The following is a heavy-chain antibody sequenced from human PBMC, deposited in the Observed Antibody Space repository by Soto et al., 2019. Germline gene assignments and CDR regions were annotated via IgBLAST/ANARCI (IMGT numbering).Heavy chain of an antibody. CDR3: ARDQHYDFWSGYYGGWFDP. J-gene: IGHJ5*02. D-gene: IGHD3-3*01. CDR2: IIPIFGTA. Sequence: QVQLVQSGAEVKKPGSSVKVSCKASGGTFSSYAISWVRQAPGQGLEWMGGIIPIFGTANYAQKFQGRVKITADESTSTAYMELSSLRSEDTAVYYCARDQHYDFWSGYYGGWFDPWGQGTLVTVSS. CDR1: GGTFSSYA. V-gene: IGHV1-69*01.